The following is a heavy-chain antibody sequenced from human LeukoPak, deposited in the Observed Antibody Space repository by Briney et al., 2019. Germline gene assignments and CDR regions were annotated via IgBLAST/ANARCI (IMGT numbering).Heavy chain of an antibody. V-gene: IGHV4-59*12. D-gene: IGHD3-22*01. Sequence: SETLSLTCTVSGGSMSSYYWSWIRQPPGKGLEWIGYTYYSGNTNCNPSLKSRVTISVDTSKNQFSLTLSSVTAADTAVYYCARGPLLDYDGGGYYYFDYWGQGTLVTVSS. CDR3: ARGPLLDYDGGGYYYFDY. J-gene: IGHJ4*02. CDR1: GGSMSSYY. CDR2: TYYSGNT.